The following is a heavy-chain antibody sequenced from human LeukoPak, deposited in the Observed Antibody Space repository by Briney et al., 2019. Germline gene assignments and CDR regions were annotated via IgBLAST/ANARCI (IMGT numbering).Heavy chain of an antibody. Sequence: PSETLSLTCAVYGGSFSGYYWSWIRQPPGKGLEWIGEINHSGSTNYNPSLKSRVTISVDTSKNQFSLKLSSVTAADTAVYYCARGGRSSSWRRDAFDIWGQGTMVTVSS. V-gene: IGHV4-34*01. D-gene: IGHD2-15*01. CDR1: GGSFSGYY. CDR3: ARGGRSSSWRRDAFDI. CDR2: INHSGST. J-gene: IGHJ3*02.